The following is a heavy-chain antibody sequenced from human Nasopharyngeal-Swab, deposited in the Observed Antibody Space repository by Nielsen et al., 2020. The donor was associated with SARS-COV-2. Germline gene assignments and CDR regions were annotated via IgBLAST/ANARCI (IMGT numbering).Heavy chain of an antibody. V-gene: IGHV3-21*01. CDR2: ISSSSSYI. J-gene: IGHJ3*02. D-gene: IGHD5-18*01. CDR3: ARPLTAMVTHDAFDI. CDR1: GFTFSSYS. Sequence: GGSLRLSCAASGFTFSSYSMNWVRQAPGKGLEWVSSISSSSSYIYYADSVKGRFTISRDNAKNSLYLQMNSLRAEDTAVYYCARPLTAMVTHDAFDIWGQGTMVTVSS.